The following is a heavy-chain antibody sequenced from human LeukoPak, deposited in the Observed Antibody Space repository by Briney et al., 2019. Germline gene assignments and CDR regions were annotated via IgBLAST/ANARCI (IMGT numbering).Heavy chain of an antibody. D-gene: IGHD6-13*01. V-gene: IGHV4-4*07. J-gene: IGHJ2*01. CDR2: IDTSGNT. CDR3: ARVSSSWYQDWYFDL. Sequence: SETLSLTCTVSGGSVSSYCWSWIRQPAGKGLEWIGRIDTSGNTNYKPSLKSRVTMSVDTSKNQFSLKLSSVTAADTAVYYCARVSSSWYQDWYFDLWGRGTLVTVSS. CDR1: GGSVSSYC.